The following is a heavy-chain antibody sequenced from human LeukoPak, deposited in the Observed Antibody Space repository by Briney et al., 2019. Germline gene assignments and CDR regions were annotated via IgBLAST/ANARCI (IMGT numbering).Heavy chain of an antibody. CDR1: GYSFTCYY. CDR2: INPYSGAT. D-gene: IGHD2-2*01. V-gene: IGHV1-2*02. J-gene: IGHJ4*02. CDR3: VRDRTKYCSSTSCPFDY. Sequence: ASVKVTCKASGYSFTCYYMHWVRQAPGQGLEWMGGINPYSGATNYAQKFQGRVTITRDTSNSTAYMELSRLRSDDTGVYYCVRDRTKYCSSTSCPFDYWGQGTLVTVSS.